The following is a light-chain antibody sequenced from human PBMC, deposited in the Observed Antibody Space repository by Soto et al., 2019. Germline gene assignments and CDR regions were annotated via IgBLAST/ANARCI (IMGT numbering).Light chain of an antibody. J-gene: IGLJ1*01. V-gene: IGLV2-14*01. CDR1: SSDVGGHNF. CDR2: EVT. Sequence: QSVLTQPASVSGSPGQSITISCTGTSSDVGGHNFVSWYQQYPGKAPKLMIYEVTNRPSGVSNRFSGSKSGNTASLTISGLQAGDEADYYCSSYTSSTPLGYVFGTGTKLTVL. CDR3: SSYTSSTPLGYV.